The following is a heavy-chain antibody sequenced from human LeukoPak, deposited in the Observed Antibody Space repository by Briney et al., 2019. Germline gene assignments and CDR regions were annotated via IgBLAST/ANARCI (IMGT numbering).Heavy chain of an antibody. CDR2: IYPDDSET. CDR1: GYSFSNYW. V-gene: IGHV5-51*01. CDR3: ARRKTNRRSSGHTGGGY. J-gene: IGHJ4*02. Sequence: PGESVKISCKGSGYSFSNYWIGRVRQMPGKGLEWMGTIYPDDSETRYSPSFRGQVTISADKSINTAYLEWRSLKSSDTAMYYCARRKTNRRSSGHTGGGYWGQGTLVTVSS. D-gene: IGHD6-19*01.